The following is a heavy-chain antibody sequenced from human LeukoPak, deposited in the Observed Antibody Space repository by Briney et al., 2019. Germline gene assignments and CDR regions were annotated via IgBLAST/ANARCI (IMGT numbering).Heavy chain of an antibody. CDR2: IIPILGIA. CDR3: ARPTGFDFCSGHQYYFDY. CDR1: GGTFSSYT. V-gene: IGHV1-69*02. J-gene: IGHJ4*02. Sequence: GASVKVSCKASGGTFSSYTISWVRQAPGQGLEWMGRIIPILGIANYAQKFQGRVTITADKSTSTAYMELSRLRSDDTAVYYCARPTGFDFCSGHQYYFDYSGQGTLVTVSS. D-gene: IGHD3-3*01.